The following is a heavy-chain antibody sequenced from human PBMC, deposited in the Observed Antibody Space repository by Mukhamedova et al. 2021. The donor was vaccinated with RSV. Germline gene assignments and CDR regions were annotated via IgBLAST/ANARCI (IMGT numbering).Heavy chain of an antibody. CDR3: ARGDSSSHAFDI. D-gene: IGHD6-6*01. Sequence: MGIIYPGDSDTRYSPSFQGQVTTSADKSISTAYLQWSSLKASDTAMYYCARGDSSSHAFDIWGQGTMVTVSS. V-gene: IGHV5-51*01. CDR2: IYPGDSDT. J-gene: IGHJ3*02.